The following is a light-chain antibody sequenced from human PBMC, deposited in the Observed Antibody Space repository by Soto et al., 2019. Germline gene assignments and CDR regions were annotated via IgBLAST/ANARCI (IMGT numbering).Light chain of an antibody. J-gene: IGKJ4*01. CDR1: QGISNH. V-gene: IGKV1-17*01. Sequence: IQLTQSPSSLSASVGDRVTITCRASQGISNHLGWYQHKPGKAPELLIYDASTFHTGVPSRFSGSGSGTEFTLTINSLQPEDFATYYCLEHSLYPLLTFGGGTKVDIK. CDR3: LEHSLYPLLT. CDR2: DAS.